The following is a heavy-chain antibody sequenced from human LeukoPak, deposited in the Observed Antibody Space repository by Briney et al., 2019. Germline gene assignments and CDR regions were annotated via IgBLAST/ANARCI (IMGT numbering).Heavy chain of an antibody. Sequence: ASVKVSCKASGYTFTGYYMHWVRQAPGQGLEWMGWINPNSGGTNYAQKFQGRVTMTRDTSISTAYMELSRLRSDDTAVYYCARSRSSGWQIYFDFWGQGTLVTVSS. CDR3: ARSRSSGWQIYFDF. CDR2: INPNSGGT. D-gene: IGHD6-19*01. V-gene: IGHV1-2*02. CDR1: GYTFTGYY. J-gene: IGHJ4*02.